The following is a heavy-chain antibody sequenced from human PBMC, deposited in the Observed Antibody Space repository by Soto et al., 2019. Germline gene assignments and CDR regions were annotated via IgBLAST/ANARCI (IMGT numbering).Heavy chain of an antibody. D-gene: IGHD1-26*01. J-gene: IGHJ4*02. Sequence: PSETLSLTCTVSGGSISSGDYYWSWIRQPPGKGLEWIGYIYYSGSTYYNPSLKSRVTISVDTSKNQFSLKLSSVTAADTAVYYCARGSGSTYYFHYWGQGTLVTVSS. V-gene: IGHV4-30-4*01. CDR1: GGSISSGDYY. CDR2: IYYSGST. CDR3: ARGSGSTYYFHY.